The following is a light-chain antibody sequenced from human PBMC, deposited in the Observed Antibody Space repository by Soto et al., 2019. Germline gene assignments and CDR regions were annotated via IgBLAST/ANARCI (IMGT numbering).Light chain of an antibody. CDR3: SSYTSSSTHVV. Sequence: QSALTQPASVSWSPVQSITISCTGPSSDVGGYTYVSWYQQHPHKAPKLMIYDLTNRPSGVSNRFSGSKSGSTASLTISGLQAEDEADYYCSSYTSSSTHVVFGGGTKVTVL. CDR1: SSDVGGYTY. J-gene: IGLJ2*01. CDR2: DLT. V-gene: IGLV2-14*03.